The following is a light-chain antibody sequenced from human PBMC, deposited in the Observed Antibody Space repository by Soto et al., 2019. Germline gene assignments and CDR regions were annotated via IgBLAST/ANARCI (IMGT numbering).Light chain of an antibody. J-gene: IGLJ1*01. Sequence: QSALTQPRSVSGSPGQSVTISCTGTSSDVGGYNYVSWYQQRPGKAPKVMIYDVIKRPSGVPDRFSGSKSGNTASLTISGLQAEDEAVYHCCSYAGSFYVFGTGTKLTVL. CDR3: CSYAGSFYV. CDR2: DVI. CDR1: SSDVGGYNY. V-gene: IGLV2-11*01.